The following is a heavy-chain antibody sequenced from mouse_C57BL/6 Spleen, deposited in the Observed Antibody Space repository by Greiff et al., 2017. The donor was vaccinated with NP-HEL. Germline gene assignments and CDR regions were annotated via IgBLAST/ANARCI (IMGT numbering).Heavy chain of an antibody. CDR2: FCPGSGSL. CDR3: ARHGGYSNYDWYFDV. CDR1: GSTFTEYT. V-gene: IGHV1-62-2*01. J-gene: IGHJ1*03. D-gene: IGHD2-5*01. Sequence: VQLQQSGAELVKPGASVKLSCKASGSTFTEYTIHWVKQRSGQGLEWIGWFCPGSGSLKYNEKFKEKATLTAYKSSSTVYMELSRLTSEDSAVYFCARHGGYSNYDWYFDVWGTGTTVTVSS.